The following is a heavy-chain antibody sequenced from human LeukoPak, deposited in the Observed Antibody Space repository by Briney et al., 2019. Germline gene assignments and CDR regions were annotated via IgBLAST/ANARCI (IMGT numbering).Heavy chain of an antibody. J-gene: IGHJ4*02. V-gene: IGHV3-20*04. CDR1: GFTFDDYG. CDR3: ARGTYYDFWSGYIDY. D-gene: IGHD3-3*01. CDR2: INWNGGST. Sequence: PGGSLRLSCAASGFTFDDYGMSWVRQAPGKGLEWVSGINWNGGSTGYADSVKGRFTISRDNAKNSLYLQMNSLRAEDTALYYCARGTYYDFWSGYIDYWGQGTLVTVSS.